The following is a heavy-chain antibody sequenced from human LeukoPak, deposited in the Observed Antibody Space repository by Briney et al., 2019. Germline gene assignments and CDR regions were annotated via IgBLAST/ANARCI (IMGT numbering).Heavy chain of an antibody. J-gene: IGHJ6*02. CDR1: GGSISSYY. V-gene: IGHV4-59*08. Sequence: SETLSLTCTVSGGSISSYYWSWIRRPPGKGLEWIGYIYSSGSTNYNPSLKSRVTISADTSKNQFSLKLSSVTAADTAVYYCARTLSPYYFYGMDVWGQGTTVTVSS. CDR3: ARTLSPYYFYGMDV. CDR2: IYSSGST.